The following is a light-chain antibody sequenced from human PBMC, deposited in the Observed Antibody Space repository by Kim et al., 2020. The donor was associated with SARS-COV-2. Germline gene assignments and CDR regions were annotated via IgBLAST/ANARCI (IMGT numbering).Light chain of an antibody. CDR3: QQYGSSPLT. V-gene: IGKV3-20*01. J-gene: IGKJ4*01. CDR1: QSVSSSY. CDR2: GAS. Sequence: GGIATLSIRASQSVSSSYLAWYQQKPGQAPRLLIYGASSRATGIPDRFSDSGSGTDFTLTISRLEPEDFVVYYCQQYGSSPLTFGGGTKVDIK.